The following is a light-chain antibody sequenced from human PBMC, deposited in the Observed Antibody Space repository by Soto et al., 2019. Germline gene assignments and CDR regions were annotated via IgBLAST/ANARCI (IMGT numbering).Light chain of an antibody. V-gene: IGKV4-1*01. CDR3: QQYYLVPFT. Sequence: DIVMTQSQVSLAVSLGERPTINCKSSQSVLYSSTNKNSVAWYQQKPGQPPQLLIYWASTRESGVPDRFSGSESGTDFTLTINGLQADDVAVYYCQQYYLVPFTFGPGTKVDIK. CDR1: QSVLYSSTNKNS. J-gene: IGKJ3*01. CDR2: WAS.